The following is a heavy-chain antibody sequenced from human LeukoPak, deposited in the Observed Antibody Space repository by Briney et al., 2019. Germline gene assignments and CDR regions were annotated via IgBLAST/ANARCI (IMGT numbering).Heavy chain of an antibody. Sequence: PGVSLRLSCAASGFTFSSYAMSWVRQAPGKGLEWVSASSGSGGSTYYEDSVKGRFTISRDNSKNTLYLQMYSLRGEDRAVYYGAKDMWRLTTVTRCPDYWGQGTLVTVSS. CDR1: GFTFSSYA. J-gene: IGHJ4*02. CDR2: SSGSGGST. D-gene: IGHD4-17*01. CDR3: AKDMWRLTTVTRCPDY. V-gene: IGHV3-23*01.